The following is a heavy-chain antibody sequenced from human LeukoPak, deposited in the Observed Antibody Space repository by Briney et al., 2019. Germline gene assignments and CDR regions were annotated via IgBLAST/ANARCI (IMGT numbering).Heavy chain of an antibody. D-gene: IGHD3-10*01. V-gene: IGHV3-30*18. CDR2: ISYDGSNK. CDR3: AKDPGDAGGSGSSRYYYYYYYMDV. J-gene: IGHJ6*03. Sequence: GRSLRLSCAASGFTFSSYGMHWVRQAPGKGLEWVAVISYDGSNKYYADSVKGRFTISRDNSKNTLYLQMNSLRAEDTAVYYCAKDPGDAGGSGSSRYYYYYYYMDVWGKGTTVTVYS. CDR1: GFTFSSYG.